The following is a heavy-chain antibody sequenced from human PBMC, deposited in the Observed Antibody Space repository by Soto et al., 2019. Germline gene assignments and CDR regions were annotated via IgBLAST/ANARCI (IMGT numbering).Heavy chain of an antibody. CDR1: GGSISGYY. V-gene: IGHV4-59*01. CDR3: ARDSGYNYGYFRWFDP. CDR2: IYYSGST. J-gene: IGHJ5*02. D-gene: IGHD5-18*01. Sequence: PSETLSLTCTVSGGSISGYYWRWIRQPPGKGLEWIGYIYYSGSTNYNPALESRVTISVDTSKNQFSLKLSSVTAADTAFYYCARDSGYNYGYFRWFDPWGQGTLVTVSS.